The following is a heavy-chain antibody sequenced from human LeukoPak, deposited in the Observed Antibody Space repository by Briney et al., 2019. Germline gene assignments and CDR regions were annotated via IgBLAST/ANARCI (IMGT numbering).Heavy chain of an antibody. J-gene: IGHJ5*02. CDR3: AKGNWFDP. CDR2: ISYDGSNK. Sequence: GGSLRLSCAAAGFTFSSYGMHWVRQAPGKGLGWGAVISYDGSNKYYADSVKGRFTISRDNSKNTLYLEMNSLRAEDTAVYYCAKGNWFDPWGQGTLVTVSS. V-gene: IGHV3-30*18. CDR1: GFTFSSYG.